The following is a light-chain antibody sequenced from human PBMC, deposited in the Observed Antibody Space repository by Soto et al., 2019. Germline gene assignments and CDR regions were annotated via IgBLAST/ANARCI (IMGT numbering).Light chain of an antibody. CDR1: QSVNNNY. CDR2: GAS. Sequence: EIVLTQSPGTLSLSPGERATLPCRASQSVNNNYLAWYQQKPGQAPRLLIYGASSRATGIPDRFSGSGSGTDFTLTISRLEPEDFAVYYCQPYNNWPLTFGGGTKVDIK. CDR3: QPYNNWPLT. V-gene: IGKV3-20*01. J-gene: IGKJ4*01.